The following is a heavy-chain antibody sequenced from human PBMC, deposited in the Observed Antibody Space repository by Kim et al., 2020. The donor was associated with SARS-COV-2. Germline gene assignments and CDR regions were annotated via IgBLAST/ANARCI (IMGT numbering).Heavy chain of an antibody. D-gene: IGHD2-21*01. J-gene: IGHJ6*02. Sequence: SETLSLTCTVSGGSVSSGSYYWSWIRQPPGKGLEWIGYIYYSGSTNYNPSLKSRVTISVDTSKNQFSLKLSSVTAADTAVYYCARVAVARTYYYYGMDVWGQGTTVTVSS. CDR3: ARVAVARTYYYYGMDV. V-gene: IGHV4-61*01. CDR1: GGSVSSGSYY. CDR2: IYYSGST.